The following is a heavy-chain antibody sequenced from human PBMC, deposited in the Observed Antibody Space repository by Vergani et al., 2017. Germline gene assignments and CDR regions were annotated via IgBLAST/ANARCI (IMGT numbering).Heavy chain of an antibody. D-gene: IGHD5-24*01. V-gene: IGHV4-39*07. Sequence: QLQLQESGPGLVKPSETLSLTCTVPGGSISSSSSYWGWIRQPPGKGLEWIGSIYYSGSTYYNPSLKSRVTISVDTSKNQFSLKLRSVTTADTAVDYGARGVGAARDGYNYGWFDPWGQGTLVTVSS. CDR1: GGSISSSSSY. CDR3: ARGVGAARDGYNYGWFDP. J-gene: IGHJ5*02. CDR2: IYYSGST.